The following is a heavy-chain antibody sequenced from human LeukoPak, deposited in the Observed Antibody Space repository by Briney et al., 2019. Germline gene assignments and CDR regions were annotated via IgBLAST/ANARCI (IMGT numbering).Heavy chain of an antibody. J-gene: IGHJ5*02. CDR2: IYPGDSDT. V-gene: IGHV5-51*01. Sequence: GESLKISCKGSGYSFTSYWIGWVRQMPGKGLEWMGIIYPGDSDTRYSPSFQGQVTISADKSISTAYLQWSSLKASDTAMYYCASLRFNHNNIAVAGDNWFDPWGQGTLVTVSS. CDR3: ASLRFNHNNIAVAGDNWFDP. CDR1: GYSFTSYW. D-gene: IGHD6-19*01.